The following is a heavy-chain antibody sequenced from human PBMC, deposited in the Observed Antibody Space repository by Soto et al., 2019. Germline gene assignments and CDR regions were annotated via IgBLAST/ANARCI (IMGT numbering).Heavy chain of an antibody. V-gene: IGHV3-21*01. CDR3: ARDSGAGYFDY. Sequence: EVQLVESGGGLVKPGGSLRLSCAASGFTFSLYSINWVRQAPGKGLEWVSSISSSSSYIYYPDSVKGQFTISRDNAQNSLYLQMNSLEAEDTAVYYCARDSGAGYFDYWGQGTLVTVCS. J-gene: IGHJ4*02. CDR2: ISSSSSYI. D-gene: IGHD6-19*01. CDR1: GFTFSLYS.